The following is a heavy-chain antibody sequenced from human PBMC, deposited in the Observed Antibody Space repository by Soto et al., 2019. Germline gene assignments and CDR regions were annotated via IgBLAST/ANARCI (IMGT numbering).Heavy chain of an antibody. CDR2: ISSSGSTI. V-gene: IGHV3-48*03. CDR1: GFTFNSYE. J-gene: IGHJ4*02. CDR3: ASTGEQRGYSYGLDY. Sequence: PGGSLRLSCAASGFTFNSYEMNWVRQAPGKGLEWVSYISSSGSTIYYADSVKGRFTISRDNAKNSLYLQMNSLRAEDTAVYYCASTGEQRGYSYGLDYWGQGTLVTVSS. D-gene: IGHD5-18*01.